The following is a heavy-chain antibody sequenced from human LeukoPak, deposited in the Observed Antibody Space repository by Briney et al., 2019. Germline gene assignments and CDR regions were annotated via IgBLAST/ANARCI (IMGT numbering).Heavy chain of an antibody. V-gene: IGHV1-69*13. CDR3: AGEYSSSWYGSWYYYMDV. J-gene: IGHJ6*03. D-gene: IGHD6-13*01. CDR2: IIPIFGTV. Sequence: SVKVSCKASGGAFSSYAISWVRQAPGQGLEWMGGIIPIFGTVNYAQKFQGRVTITADESTSTAYMELSSLRSEDTAVYYCAGEYSSSWYGSWYYYMDVWGKGTTVTVSS. CDR1: GGAFSSYA.